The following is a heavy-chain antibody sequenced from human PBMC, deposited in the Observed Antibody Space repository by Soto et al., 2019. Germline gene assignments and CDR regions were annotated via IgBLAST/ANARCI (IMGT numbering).Heavy chain of an antibody. CDR1: GFTFSSYA. J-gene: IGHJ6*02. Sequence: QVQLVESGGGVVQPGRSLRLSCAASGFTFSSYAMHWVRQAPGKGLEWVAVISYDGSNKYYADSVKGRFTISRDNSKNTLDLQMNSLRAEDTAVYYCARDFNSGSYYYYYYYGMDVWGQGTTVTVSS. CDR3: ARDFNSGSYYYYYYYGMDV. D-gene: IGHD1-26*01. CDR2: ISYDGSNK. V-gene: IGHV3-30-3*01.